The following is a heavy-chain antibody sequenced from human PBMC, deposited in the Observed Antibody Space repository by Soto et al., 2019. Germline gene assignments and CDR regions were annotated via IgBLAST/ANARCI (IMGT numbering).Heavy chain of an antibody. V-gene: IGHV3-30-3*01. J-gene: IGHJ4*02. CDR1: GFTFSSYA. D-gene: IGHD6-19*01. CDR3: ARAVAGTTDY. Sequence: QVQLVESGGGVVQPGRSLRLSCAASGFTFSSYAMQWVRQAPGKGLEWVAVISYDGSNKYYADSVKGRFTISRDNSKNTLYLQMNSLRAEDTAVHYCARAVAGTTDYWGQGTLVTVSS. CDR2: ISYDGSNK.